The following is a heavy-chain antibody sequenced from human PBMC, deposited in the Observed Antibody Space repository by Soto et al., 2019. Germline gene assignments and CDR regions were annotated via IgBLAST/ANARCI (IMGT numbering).Heavy chain of an antibody. D-gene: IGHD2-2*01. CDR3: ARGRTSSPTPGDY. CDR1: GGSISSGGYY. Sequence: QVQLQESGPGLVKPSQTLSLTCTVSGGSISSGGYYWSWIRQHPGKGLEWIGYIYYSGSTYYNPSLKRRGPXSXDXXKNQCSLKLSSVTAADTAVYYCARGRTSSPTPGDYWGQGTLVTVSS. CDR2: IYYSGST. V-gene: IGHV4-31*03. J-gene: IGHJ4*02.